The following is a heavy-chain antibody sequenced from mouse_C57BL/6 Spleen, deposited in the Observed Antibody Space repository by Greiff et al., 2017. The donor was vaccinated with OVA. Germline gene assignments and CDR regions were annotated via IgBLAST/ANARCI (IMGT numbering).Heavy chain of an antibody. V-gene: IGHV1-42*01. Sequence: VQLQQSGPELVKPGASVKISCKASGYSFTGYYMNWVKQSPEKSLEWIGEINPHTGGTTYNQKFKAKATLTVDKSSSTCYMQLKILTSEDSAVYYCAIYYYGSYWYFDVWGTGTTVTVSS. CDR2: INPHTGGT. CDR1: GYSFTGYY. J-gene: IGHJ1*03. D-gene: IGHD1-1*01. CDR3: AIYYYGSYWYFDV.